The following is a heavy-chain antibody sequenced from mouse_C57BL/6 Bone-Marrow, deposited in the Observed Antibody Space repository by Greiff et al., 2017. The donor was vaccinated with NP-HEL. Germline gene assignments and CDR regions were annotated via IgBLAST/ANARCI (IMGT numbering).Heavy chain of an antibody. CDR3: ALSAVDAHWYFDV. Sequence: QVQLQQPGAELVKPGASVKLSCKASGYTFTSYWMHWVKQRPGQGLEWIGMIHPNSGSTNYNEKFKSKATLTVYKSSSTAYMQLSSLTSEDSAVFDCALSAVDAHWYFDVWGTGTTVTVSS. V-gene: IGHV1-64*01. CDR2: IHPNSGST. CDR1: GYTFTSYW. J-gene: IGHJ1*03. D-gene: IGHD1-1*01.